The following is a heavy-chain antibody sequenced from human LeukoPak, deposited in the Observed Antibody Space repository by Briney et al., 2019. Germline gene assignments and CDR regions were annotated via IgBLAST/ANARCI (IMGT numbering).Heavy chain of an antibody. CDR1: GFTFTGYY. V-gene: IGHV1-2*02. J-gene: IGHJ4*02. D-gene: IGHD2-8*01. CDR2: INPNSGGT. CDR3: ARGDVVLMVYAAPEYYFDY. Sequence: ASVNVSCKASGFTFTGYYMHWVRQAPGQGLEWMGWINPNSGGTNYAQKFQGRVTMTRDTSITTAYMELSRLRSDDTAVYYCARGDVVLMVYAAPEYYFDYWDQGTLVTVSS.